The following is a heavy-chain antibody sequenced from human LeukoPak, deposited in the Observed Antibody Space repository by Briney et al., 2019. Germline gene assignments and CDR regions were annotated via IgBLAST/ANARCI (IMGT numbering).Heavy chain of an antibody. CDR2: MKQDGSEK. CDR1: GFTVSSNY. CDR3: ARAVAESEDY. D-gene: IGHD6-19*01. Sequence: AGGSLRLSCAASGFTVSSNYMSWVRQAPGKGLEWVANMKQDGSEKYYVDSVKGRFTISRDNAKNSLSLQMNSLRAEDTAVYYCARAVAESEDYWGQGTLVTVSS. V-gene: IGHV3-7*04. J-gene: IGHJ4*02.